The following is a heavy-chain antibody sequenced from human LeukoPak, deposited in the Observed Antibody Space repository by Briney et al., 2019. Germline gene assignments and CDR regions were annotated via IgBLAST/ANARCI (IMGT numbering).Heavy chain of an antibody. J-gene: IGHJ3*02. Sequence: PSETLSLTCTVSGGSISSSSYYWGWIRQPPGKGLEWIGSIYYSGSTYYNPSLKSRVTISVDTSKNQFSLKLSSVTAADTAVYYCAREFRIAAAGTGAFDIWGQGTMVTVSS. D-gene: IGHD6-13*01. V-gene: IGHV4-39*07. CDR1: GGSISSSSYY. CDR2: IYYSGST. CDR3: AREFRIAAAGTGAFDI.